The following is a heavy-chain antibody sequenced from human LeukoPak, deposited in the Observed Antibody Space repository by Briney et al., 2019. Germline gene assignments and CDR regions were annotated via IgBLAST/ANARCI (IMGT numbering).Heavy chain of an antibody. D-gene: IGHD4/OR15-4a*01. CDR2: ISYEGSNK. J-gene: IGHJ4*02. CDR1: GFTFSSYA. V-gene: IGHV3-30-3*01. Sequence: GSLRLSCAASGFTFSSYAMHWVRQAPGKGLEWVAVISYEGSNKYYADSVKGRFTISRDTSTNTLYLQMNTLRAPDTPLYYCAKWGPHCVADYCPALDYWGQGTLVTVSS. CDR3: AKWGPHCVADYCPALDY.